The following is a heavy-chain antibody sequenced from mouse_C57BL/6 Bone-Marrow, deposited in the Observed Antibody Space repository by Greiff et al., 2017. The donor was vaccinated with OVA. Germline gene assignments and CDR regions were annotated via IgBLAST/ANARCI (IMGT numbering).Heavy chain of an antibody. V-gene: IGHV5-9*01. J-gene: IGHJ1*03. Sequence: EVQRVESGGGLVKPGGSLKLSCAASGFTFSSYTMSWVRQTPEKRLEWVATISGGGGNTYYPDSVKGRFTISRDNAKNTLYLQMSSLRSEDTALYYCARHGRTPYGSNVYWYFDVWGTGTTVTVSS. CDR1: GFTFSSYT. CDR2: ISGGGGNT. CDR3: ARHGRTPYGSNVYWYFDV. D-gene: IGHD1-1*01.